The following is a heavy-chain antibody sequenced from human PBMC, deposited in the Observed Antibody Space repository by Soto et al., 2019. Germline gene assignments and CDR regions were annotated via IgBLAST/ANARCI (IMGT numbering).Heavy chain of an antibody. CDR3: AMDYVSSGYPRYYFDY. CDR2: INPSGGST. J-gene: IGHJ4*02. D-gene: IGHD3-22*01. CDR1: GYTFTSYY. V-gene: IGHV1-46*03. Sequence: ASVKVSCKASGYTFTSYYMHWVRQAPGQGLEWMGIINPSGGSTSYAQKFQGRVTMTRDTSTSTVYMELSSLRSEDTAVYYCAMDYVSSGYPRYYFDYWSQGTLVTVSS.